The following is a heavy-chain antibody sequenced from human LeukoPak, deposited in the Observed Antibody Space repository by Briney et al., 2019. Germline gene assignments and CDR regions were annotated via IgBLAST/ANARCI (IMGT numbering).Heavy chain of an antibody. CDR1: GFTFDDYA. V-gene: IGHV3-9*01. J-gene: IGHJ3*02. CDR3: AKDMRLLWFGESGDAFDI. D-gene: IGHD3-10*01. Sequence: PGGSLRLSCAASGFTFDDYAMHWVRQAPGKGLEWVSGISWNSGSIGYADSVKGRFTISRDNAKNSLYLQMNSLRAEDTALHYCAKDMRLLWFGESGDAFDIWGQGTMVTVSS. CDR2: ISWNSGSI.